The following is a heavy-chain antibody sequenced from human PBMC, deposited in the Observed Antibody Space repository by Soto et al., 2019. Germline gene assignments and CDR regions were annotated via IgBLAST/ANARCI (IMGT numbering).Heavy chain of an antibody. CDR2: VKDGGPT. CDR1: GGSLSGYY. Sequence: QVQLQQWGAGLLKPSETLSLNCAVTGGSLSGYYWSWIRQPPGKGLEWIGEVKDGGPTNYSPSLRDRVTISSDTPNDQCSPRPNSVTAADTGVYYCARCQEGVLATHLDQGSLVTVSS. V-gene: IGHV4-34*01. D-gene: IGHD5-12*01. CDR3: ARCQEGVLATH. J-gene: IGHJ4*02.